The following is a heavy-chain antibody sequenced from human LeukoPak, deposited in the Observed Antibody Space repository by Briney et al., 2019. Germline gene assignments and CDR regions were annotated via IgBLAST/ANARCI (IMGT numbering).Heavy chain of an antibody. J-gene: IGHJ4*02. CDR1: GFTFSSYS. CDR3: ARRAEGYGDYFDY. D-gene: IGHD4-17*01. Sequence: GGSLRLSCAASGFTFSSYSMNWVRQAPGKGLEWVSSISSSSSYIYYADSVKGRFTISRDNAKNSLYLQMNSLRAEDTAVYYCARRAEGYGDYFDYWGQGTLVTVSS. CDR2: ISSSSSYI. V-gene: IGHV3-21*01.